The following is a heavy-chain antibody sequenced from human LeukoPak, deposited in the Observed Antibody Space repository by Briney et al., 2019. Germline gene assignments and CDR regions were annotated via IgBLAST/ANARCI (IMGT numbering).Heavy chain of an antibody. V-gene: IGHV4-4*07. CDR3: ARGVASTGIGWFDP. CDR2: IYTSGST. CDR1: CGFISSYS. J-gene: IGHJ5*02. D-gene: IGHD6-13*01. Sequence: SETLSLTCTVFCGFISSYSWSWIRQDAGKGLEWIGRIYTSGSTNYNPSLKSRVTMSVDTSKNQFSLNLSSVTAADTAVYYCARGVASTGIGWFDPWGQGTLVTVSS.